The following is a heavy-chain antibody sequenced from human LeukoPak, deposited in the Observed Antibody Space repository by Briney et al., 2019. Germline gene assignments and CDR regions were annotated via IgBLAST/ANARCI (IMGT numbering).Heavy chain of an antibody. V-gene: IGHV3-53*01. CDR3: ARFGGGEFGGDY. J-gene: IGHJ4*02. CDR2: IYSGGST. CDR1: GFTFSNYA. D-gene: IGHD3-16*01. Sequence: PGGSLRLSCTASGFTFSNYAMSWVRQAPGKGLEWASVIYSGGSTYYADSVKGRFTISRDNSKNTLYLQMNSLRAEDTAVYYCARFGGGEFGGDYWGQGTLVTVSS.